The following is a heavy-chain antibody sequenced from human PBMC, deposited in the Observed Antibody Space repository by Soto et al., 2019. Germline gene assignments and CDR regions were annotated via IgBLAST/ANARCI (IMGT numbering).Heavy chain of an antibody. CDR1: GFTFSSYG. V-gene: IGHV3-30*18. D-gene: IGHD3-3*01. Sequence: GGSLRLSCAASGFTFSSYGLHWVRQAPGKGLEWVAVISYDGSNKYYADSVKGRFTISRDNSKNTLYLQMNSLRAEDTAVYYCAKSVGRVVITYYFDYWGQGT. CDR3: AKSVGRVVITYYFDY. J-gene: IGHJ4*02. CDR2: ISYDGSNK.